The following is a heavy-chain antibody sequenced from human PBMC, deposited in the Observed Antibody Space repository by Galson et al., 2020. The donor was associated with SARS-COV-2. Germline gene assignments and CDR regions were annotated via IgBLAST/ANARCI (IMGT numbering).Heavy chain of an antibody. D-gene: IGHD5-18*01. J-gene: IGHJ4*02. Sequence: GESLKISCKGFGYSFTNYWIGWVRQMPGKGLEWMGIIYPGDSDTRYSPSFQGPVTIPVDKSISTAYLQWSTLKASDTAMYDCARSDTTMTAHFDYWGQGTLVTVSS. CDR2: IYPGDSDT. CDR3: ARSDTTMTAHFDY. V-gene: IGHV5-51*01. CDR1: GYSFTNYW.